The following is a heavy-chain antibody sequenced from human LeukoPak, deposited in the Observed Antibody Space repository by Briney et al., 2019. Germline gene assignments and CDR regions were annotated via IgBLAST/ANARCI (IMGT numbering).Heavy chain of an antibody. V-gene: IGHV3-13*01. Sequence: GGSLRLSCAASGFTLSNFAMHWVRQATGKGLEWVSAIGTAGDTFYPGSVKGRFTISRENAKNSLYLQMNNLRAEDTALYYCAKGLLWFGELLTGPFDYWGQGTLVTVSS. J-gene: IGHJ4*02. D-gene: IGHD3-10*01. CDR2: IGTAGDT. CDR1: GFTLSNFA. CDR3: AKGLLWFGELLTGPFDY.